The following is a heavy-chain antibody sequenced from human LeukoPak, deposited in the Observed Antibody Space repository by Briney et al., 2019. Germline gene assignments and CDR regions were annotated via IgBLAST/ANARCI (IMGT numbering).Heavy chain of an antibody. D-gene: IGHD1-26*01. V-gene: IGHV3-23*01. CDR1: GFTFSSYA. CDR2: ISGRGGST. CDR3: AKDFSGSYYEGVFDY. Sequence: GGSLRLSCAASGFTFSSYAMSWVRQAPAKGLEWVPAISGRGGSTYYPDSVKGRFPIPRHNSKNTLYLQMNSLRAEDTAVYYCAKDFSGSYYEGVFDYWGQGTLVTVSS. J-gene: IGHJ4*02.